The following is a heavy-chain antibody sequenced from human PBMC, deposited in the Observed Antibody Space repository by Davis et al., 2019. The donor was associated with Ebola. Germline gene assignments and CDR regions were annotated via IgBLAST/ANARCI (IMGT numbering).Heavy chain of an antibody. Sequence: GESLKISCAVSGYSFSSYAMSWVRQAPGKGLEWVSVMSGSGGTTYYAESVKGRFTISRDNSKNTLYLQRNRLRAEDTAVYYCARELDLLDYWGQRTLVSVSS. CDR3: ARELDLLDY. D-gene: IGHD1-7*01. J-gene: IGHJ4*02. V-gene: IGHV3-23*01. CDR1: GYSFSSYA. CDR2: MSGSGGTT.